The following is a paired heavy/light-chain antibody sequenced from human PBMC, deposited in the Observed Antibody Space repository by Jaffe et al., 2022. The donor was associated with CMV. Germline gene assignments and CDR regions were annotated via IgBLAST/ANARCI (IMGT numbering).Heavy chain of an antibody. CDR2: IRNKGDGYNT. J-gene: IGHJ6*03. V-gene: IGHV3-72*01. D-gene: IGHD2-2*01. CDR1: GFTFSDHY. Sequence: EVQMVESGGGLVQPGGSLRLSCAGSGFTFSDHYMDWVRQVPGKGPEWVSRIRNKGDGYNTEYAPSVKGRFTISRDDSKDSLYLQMNSLKIEDTAVYYCVRGCGSTSCSDGYSSYMDVWGKGTTVTVSS. CDR3: VRGCGSTSCSDGYSSYMDV.
Light chain of an antibody. CDR1: QVIRNH. CDR3: LQHSSYPLT. CDR2: TIS. J-gene: IGKJ4*01. V-gene: IGKV1-17*03. Sequence: DIQMTQSPSAMSASVGDRVTITCRASQVIRNHLAWFQQKPGEAPKRLIYTISSLQTGVPSRFSGSGSGTEFTLTINSLQPEDFATYYCLQHSSYPLTFGGGTKVEIK.